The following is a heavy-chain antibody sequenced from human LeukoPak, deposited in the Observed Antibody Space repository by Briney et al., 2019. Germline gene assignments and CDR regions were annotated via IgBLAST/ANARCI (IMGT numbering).Heavy chain of an antibody. CDR2: INPGGANT. V-gene: IGHV1-46*01. CDR3: ARIRDGYNDAYDI. J-gene: IGHJ3*02. CDR1: GYTFTNYY. D-gene: IGHD5-24*01. Sequence: RASVTVSCKASGYTFTNYYIHWVRQAPGQGLEWMGLINPGGANTNYAQNFQGRVTMTRDTSTSTVYMELSSLRSEDTAIYYCARIRDGYNDAYDIWGQGTVVTVPS.